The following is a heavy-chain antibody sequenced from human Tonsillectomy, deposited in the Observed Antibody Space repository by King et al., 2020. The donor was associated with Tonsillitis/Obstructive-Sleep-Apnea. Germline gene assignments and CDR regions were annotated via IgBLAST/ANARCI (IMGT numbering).Heavy chain of an antibody. CDR3: ARLYSTTWYDN. CDR1: GFTFSSYW. V-gene: IGHV3-7*02. Sequence: QLVQSGGGLVQPGGSLRLSCAASGFTFSSYWMGWVRQAPGKGLEWVANINQDGSATYYVDSVKGRFTTSRDNAMNSLYLQMNSLRVEDTAVYYCARLYSTTWYDNWGQGTLVTVSS. CDR2: INQDGSAT. J-gene: IGHJ5*02. D-gene: IGHD2/OR15-2a*01.